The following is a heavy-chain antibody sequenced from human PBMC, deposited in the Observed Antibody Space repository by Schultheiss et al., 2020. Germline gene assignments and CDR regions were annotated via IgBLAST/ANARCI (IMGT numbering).Heavy chain of an antibody. Sequence: GGSLRLSCAASGFTFSSYGMHWVRQAPGKGLEWVAVIWYDGSNKYYADSVKGRFTISRDNSKNTLYLQMNSLRAEDTAVYYCARTSVMVVAAIGAFDIWGQGTMVNVSS. CDR2: IWYDGSNK. CDR3: ARTSVMVVAAIGAFDI. D-gene: IGHD2-15*01. V-gene: IGHV3-33*01. J-gene: IGHJ3*02. CDR1: GFTFSSYG.